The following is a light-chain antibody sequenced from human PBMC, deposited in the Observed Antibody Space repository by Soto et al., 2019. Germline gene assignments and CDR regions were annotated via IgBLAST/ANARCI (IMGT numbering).Light chain of an antibody. V-gene: IGKV1-39*01. CDR1: QSISSY. CDR3: QQSYGTLVT. J-gene: IGKJ3*01. Sequence: DIQMTQSPSSLSASVGDRVTITCRASQSISSYLNWYQQKSGQAPKLLIYAASSLQSGVPARFSGSGSGTDFTLTISSLQPEDSATYYCQQSYGTLVTFGPGTRVDIK. CDR2: AAS.